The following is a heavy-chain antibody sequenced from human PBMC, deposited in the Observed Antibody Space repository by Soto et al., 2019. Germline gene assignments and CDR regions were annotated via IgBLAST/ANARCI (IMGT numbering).Heavy chain of an antibody. CDR3: ARDVTGWPRDGVDS. CDR1: GFTFTSYA. V-gene: IGHV1-18*01. CDR2: ISAYNGNT. J-gene: IGHJ4*02. Sequence: QVHLVQSGGEVKMPGASVKVSCKASGFTFTSYAFTWVRQAPGQGLEWMGWISAYNGNTNYARNLRGRVTMTTDSSTSTVYMELGSLTSDDTAIYFCARDVTGWPRDGVDSWGQGTLVSVSA. D-gene: IGHD3-16*01.